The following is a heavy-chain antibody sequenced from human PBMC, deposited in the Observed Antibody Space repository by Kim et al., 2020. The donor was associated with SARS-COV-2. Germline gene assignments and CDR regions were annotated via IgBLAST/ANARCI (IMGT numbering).Heavy chain of an antibody. J-gene: IGHJ4*02. CDR3: ARGPLAYGGKALDY. Sequence: GGSLRLSCTASGFTFSSYEMNWVRQAPGKGLEWVSYISSSGSTLYYAGSMGGRFTVSRDNAKHSLYLQMNSLRAEDTALYYCARGPLAYGGKALDYWGQGTPVTVSS. CDR1: GFTFSSYE. CDR2: ISSSGSTL. D-gene: IGHD4-17*01. V-gene: IGHV3-48*03.